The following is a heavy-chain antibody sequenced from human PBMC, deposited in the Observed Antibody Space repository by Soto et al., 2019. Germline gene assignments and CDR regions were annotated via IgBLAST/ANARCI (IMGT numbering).Heavy chain of an antibody. D-gene: IGHD3-22*01. CDR1: GFYFSSHG. V-gene: IGHV3-23*01. CDR2: ISTSGGTT. J-gene: IGHJ4*02. Sequence: GGSLRLSCTGTGFYFSSHGLSWVRQSPGKGLEWVSSISTSGGTTYYADSVKGRFIFSRDNSKNTLYLQMNSLRAEDTAVYYCAKSDIVVGTPYYFDYWGQGTLVTVSS. CDR3: AKSDIVVGTPYYFDY.